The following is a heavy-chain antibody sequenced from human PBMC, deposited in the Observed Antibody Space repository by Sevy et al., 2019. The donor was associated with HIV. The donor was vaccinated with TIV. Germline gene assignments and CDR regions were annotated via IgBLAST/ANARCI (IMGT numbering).Heavy chain of an antibody. D-gene: IGHD1-1*01. J-gene: IGHJ5*02. CDR2: KYYGGSS. Sequence: SETLSLTCTVSGGSVSSDNYYWSWIRQPPGKGVEWIGYKYYGGSSHYNPSLRSRLTISLDTSKNQFSLKLDSVTAADTAVYYCARGGDRQRGNWFDPWRQGNLVTVSS. CDR1: GGSVSSDNYY. CDR3: ARGGDRQRGNWFDP. V-gene: IGHV4-61*01.